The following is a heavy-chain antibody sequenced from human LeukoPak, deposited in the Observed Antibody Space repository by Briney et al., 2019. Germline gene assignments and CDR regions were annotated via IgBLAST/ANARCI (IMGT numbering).Heavy chain of an antibody. CDR3: ARIPTKEGYCSGGSCYLISYWFDP. Sequence: ASVKVSCKASGGTFSSYAISWVRQAPGQGLEWMGGIIPIFGTANYAQKFQGRVTITADEPTSTAYMELSSLRSEDTAVYYCARIPTKEGYCSGGSCYLISYWFDPWGQGTLVTVPS. D-gene: IGHD2-15*01. CDR1: GGTFSSYA. CDR2: IIPIFGTA. V-gene: IGHV1-69*13. J-gene: IGHJ5*02.